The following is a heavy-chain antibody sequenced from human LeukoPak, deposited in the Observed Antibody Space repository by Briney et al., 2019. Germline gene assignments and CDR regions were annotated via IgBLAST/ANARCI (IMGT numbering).Heavy chain of an antibody. CDR3: AKDPRHYYGSGSYFDY. Sequence: GGSLRLSCAASGFTFDDYAMHWVWQAPGKGLEWVSGISWNSGSIGYADSVKGRFTISRDNAKNSLYLQMNSLRAEDTALYYCAKDPRHYYGSGSYFDYWGQGTLVTVSS. CDR1: GFTFDDYA. D-gene: IGHD3-10*01. CDR2: ISWNSGSI. J-gene: IGHJ4*02. V-gene: IGHV3-9*01.